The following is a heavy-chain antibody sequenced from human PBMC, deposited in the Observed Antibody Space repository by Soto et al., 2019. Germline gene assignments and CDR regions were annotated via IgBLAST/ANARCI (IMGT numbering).Heavy chain of an antibody. V-gene: IGHV1-18*01. Sequence: ASVKVSCKASGYTFTSYGISWVRQAPGQGLEWMGWISAYNGNTNYAQKLQGRVTMTTDTSTSTAYMELRSLRSDDTAVYYCARDLKTMSGYSSGWFAFDIWGQGTMVTVSS. J-gene: IGHJ3*02. CDR3: ARDLKTMSGYSSGWFAFDI. CDR1: GYTFTSYG. CDR2: ISAYNGNT. D-gene: IGHD6-19*01.